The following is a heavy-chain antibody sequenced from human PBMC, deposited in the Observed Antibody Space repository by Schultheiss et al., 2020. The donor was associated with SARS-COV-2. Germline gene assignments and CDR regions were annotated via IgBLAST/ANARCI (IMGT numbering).Heavy chain of an antibody. Sequence: GGSLRLSCAASGFNFNSFGMHWFRQAPGKGLEWVAVIWYDGSNKYYADSVKGRFTISRDNSKNTLYLQMNSLRAEDTAVYYCARPTRTVPDDAFDIWGQGTMVTVSS. V-gene: IGHV3-33*08. CDR2: IWYDGSNK. D-gene: IGHD4-17*01. CDR1: GFNFNSFG. CDR3: ARPTRTVPDDAFDI. J-gene: IGHJ3*02.